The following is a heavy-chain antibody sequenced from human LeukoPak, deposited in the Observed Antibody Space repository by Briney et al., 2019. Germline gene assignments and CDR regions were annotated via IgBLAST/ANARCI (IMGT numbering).Heavy chain of an antibody. V-gene: IGHV3-23*01. CDR3: AKDSRIGRPRAFDY. CDR2: ISSSGIST. D-gene: IGHD1-26*01. J-gene: IGHJ4*02. Sequence: GGSLRLSCAASGFTFSSFAMNWVRQAPGKGLEWVSAISSSGISTYYADSVRGRFTISRDKSKNTLYLKMSSLRAEDSAVYYCAKDSRIGRPRAFDYWGQGILVTVS. CDR1: GFTFSSFA.